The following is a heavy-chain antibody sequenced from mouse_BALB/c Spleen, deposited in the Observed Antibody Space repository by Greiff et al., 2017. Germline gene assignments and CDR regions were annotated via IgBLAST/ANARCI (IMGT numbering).Heavy chain of an antibody. J-gene: IGHJ2*01. V-gene: IGHV5-6-5*01. D-gene: IGHD1-1*01. Sequence: EVNVVESGGGLVKPGGSLKLSCAASGFTFSSYAMSWVRQTPEKRLEWVASISSGGSTYYPDSVKGRFTISRDNARNILYLQMSSLRSEDTAMYYCAREGAGKGFDYWGQGTTLTVSS. CDR3: AREGAGKGFDY. CDR2: ISSGGST. CDR1: GFTFSSYA.